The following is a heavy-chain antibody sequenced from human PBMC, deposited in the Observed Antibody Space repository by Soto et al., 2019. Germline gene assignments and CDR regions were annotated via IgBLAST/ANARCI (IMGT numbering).Heavy chain of an antibody. V-gene: IGHV1-18*01. CDR2: IGGYKGNT. CDR1: GYTFTNYG. D-gene: IGHD3-3*01. CDR3: ARLMYYDFWSGYPYYYYYGMDV. Sequence: ASVKVSCKASGYTFTNYGVSWVRQAPGQGLEWMGWIGGYKGNTNYAQKLQGRVTLTTDTSTSTAYMELRSLRSEDTAVYYCARLMYYDFWSGYPYYYYYGMDVWGQGTTVTSP. J-gene: IGHJ6*02.